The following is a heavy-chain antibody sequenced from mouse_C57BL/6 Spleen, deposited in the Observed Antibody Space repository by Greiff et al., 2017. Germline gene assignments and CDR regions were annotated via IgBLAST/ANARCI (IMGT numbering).Heavy chain of an antibody. CDR2: IDPSDSET. CDR3: AREGNDYYFDY. V-gene: IGHV1-52*01. J-gene: IGHJ2*01. CDR1: GYTFTSYW. Sequence: QVQLQQPGAELVRPGSSVKLSCKASGYTFTSYWMHWVKQRPIQGLEWIGNIDPSDSETHYNQKFKDKATLTVDKSSSTAYMQLSSLTSEDSAVYYCAREGNDYYFDYWGQGTTLTVSS. D-gene: IGHD2-4*01.